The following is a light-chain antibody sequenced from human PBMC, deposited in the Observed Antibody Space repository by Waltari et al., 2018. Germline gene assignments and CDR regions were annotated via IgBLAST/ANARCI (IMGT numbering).Light chain of an antibody. Sequence: QSALTQPRSVSGSPGPSVPIPGPGTSRAVGGYKLFPWNQQPPGKAPKLMIFDVSKRPSGVPDRFSGSKSGNTASLTISGLQAEDEAYYYCCSYAGSYSWVFGGGTKLTVL. CDR1: SRAVGGYKL. V-gene: IGLV2-11*01. J-gene: IGLJ3*02. CDR3: CSYAGSYSWV. CDR2: DVS.